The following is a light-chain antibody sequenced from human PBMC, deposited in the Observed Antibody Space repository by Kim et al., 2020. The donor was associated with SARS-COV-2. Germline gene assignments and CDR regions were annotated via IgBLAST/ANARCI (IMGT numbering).Light chain of an antibody. J-gene: IGKJ1*01. Sequence: DIQMTQSPSSLSASVGDRVMIACRASQTISGWLAWFQHKPGGVPTVLIYDASTLDHGTPSRFSGSGSGTEFTLTIDSLHPDDFATYYCQQYDSYPWTFGQGTRVEI. CDR2: DAS. CDR1: QTISGW. V-gene: IGKV1-5*01. CDR3: QQYDSYPWT.